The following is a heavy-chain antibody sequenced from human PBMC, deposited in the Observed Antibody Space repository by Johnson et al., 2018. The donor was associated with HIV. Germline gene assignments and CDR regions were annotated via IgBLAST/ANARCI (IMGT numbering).Heavy chain of an antibody. CDR2: INGGGGIT. J-gene: IGHJ3*01. D-gene: IGHD3-22*01. CDR1: GFSFSSCA. CDR3: AKRFGYDNRGDQFDF. Sequence: VHLVESGGGWVQPGGSLRLSCIASGFSFSSCAMNWVRQAPGKGLEWVSTINGGGGITYYADSVKGRFTISRDNSNNTLYLQMNSLRAEDTAVYYCAKRFGYDNRGDQFDFWGQGAMVTVSS. V-gene: IGHV3-23*04.